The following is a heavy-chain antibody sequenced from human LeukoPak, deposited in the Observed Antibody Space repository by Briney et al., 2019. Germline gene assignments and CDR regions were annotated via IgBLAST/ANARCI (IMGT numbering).Heavy chain of an antibody. CDR3: ARDLVWLGEFHYYYMDV. CDR1: GFTFDDYG. CDR2: INWNGGST. V-gene: IGHV3-20*04. D-gene: IGHD3-10*01. Sequence: QCGGSLRLSCAASGFTFDDYGMSWVRQAPGKGLEWVSGINWNGGSTGYADSVKGRFTISRNNAKNSLYLQMNSLRAEDTAVYYCARDLVWLGEFHYYYMDVWGKGTTVTISS. J-gene: IGHJ6*03.